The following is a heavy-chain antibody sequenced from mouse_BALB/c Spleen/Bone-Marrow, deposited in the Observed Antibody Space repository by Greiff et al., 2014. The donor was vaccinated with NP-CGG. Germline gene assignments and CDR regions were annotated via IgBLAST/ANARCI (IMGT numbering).Heavy chain of an antibody. CDR2: IYPGGGYT. CDR3: ARRGTGVDY. V-gene: IGHV1-63*02. D-gene: IGHD4-1*01. Sequence: QVQLKESGAELVRPGTSVKISCKASGYTFTNYWLGWVKQRPGHGLEWIGDIYPGGGYTNYNEKFKGKATLTADTSSNTAYMQLSSLTSEDSAVYFCARRGTGVDYWGQGTTLTVSS. CDR1: GYTFTNYW. J-gene: IGHJ2*01.